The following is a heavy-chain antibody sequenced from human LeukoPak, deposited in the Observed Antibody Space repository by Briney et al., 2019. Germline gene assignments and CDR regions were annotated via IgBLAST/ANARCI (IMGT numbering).Heavy chain of an antibody. J-gene: IGHJ4*02. CDR2: IYHSGST. D-gene: IGHD6-13*01. V-gene: IGHV4-39*07. CDR3: ARGYSSSSPFDY. CDR1: GGSISSSSYY. Sequence: SETLSLTCTVSGGSISSSSYYWGWIRQPPGKGLEWIGSIYHSGSTYYNPSLKSRVTISVDTSKDQFSLKLSSVTAADTAVYYCARGYSSSSPFDYWGQGTLVTVSS.